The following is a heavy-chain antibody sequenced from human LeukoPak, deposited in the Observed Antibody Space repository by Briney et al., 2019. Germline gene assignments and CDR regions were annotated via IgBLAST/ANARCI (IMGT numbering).Heavy chain of an antibody. CDR1: GFTFSHYS. Sequence: GGSLRLSCVGSGFTFSHYSMNWVRQPPGKGLEWVSSFGSDLSFTSYADSVKGRFIISRDNADNSLYLQVNSLRAEDTAVYFCARDKGGMVPFDYWGQGTLVTVSS. J-gene: IGHJ4*02. D-gene: IGHD3-10*01. V-gene: IGHV3-21*01. CDR2: FGSDLSFT. CDR3: ARDKGGMVPFDY.